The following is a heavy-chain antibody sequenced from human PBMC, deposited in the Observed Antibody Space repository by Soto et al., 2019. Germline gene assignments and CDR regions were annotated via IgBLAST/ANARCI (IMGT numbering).Heavy chain of an antibody. Sequence: ASETLSLTCTVSGGSISSSSYYWGWIRQPPGKGLEWIGSIYYSGSTYYNPSLKSRVTISVDTSKNQFSLKLSSVTAADTVVYYCARQVVTTDGDWFDPWGQGTLVTVSS. CDR3: ARQVVTTDGDWFDP. CDR2: IYYSGST. V-gene: IGHV4-39*01. CDR1: GGSISSSSYY. D-gene: IGHD4-17*01. J-gene: IGHJ5*02.